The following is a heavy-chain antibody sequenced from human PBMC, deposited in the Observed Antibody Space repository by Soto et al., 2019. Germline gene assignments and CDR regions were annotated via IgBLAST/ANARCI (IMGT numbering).Heavy chain of an antibody. D-gene: IGHD3-16*01. V-gene: IGHV4-30-4*01. CDR1: GGSISSGDYY. CDR3: ARGWGRTPSYYYYGMDV. Sequence: SETLSLTCTVSGGSISSGDYYWSWIRQPPGKGLEWIGYIYYSWSTYYNPSLKSRVTISVDTSKNQFSLKLSSVTAADTAVYYCARGWGRTPSYYYYGMDVWGQGTTVTVSS. J-gene: IGHJ6*02. CDR2: IYYSWST.